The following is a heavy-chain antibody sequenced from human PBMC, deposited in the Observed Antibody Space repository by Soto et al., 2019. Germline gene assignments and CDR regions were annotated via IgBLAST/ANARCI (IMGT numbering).Heavy chain of an antibody. CDR3: ASDYDILTGREVYYYYYGMDV. Sequence: ASGKVSCKGSGYTFTIYNMHWVRQAPGQGLEWMGIINPSGGSTSYAQKFQGRVTMTRDTSTSTVYMELSSLRSEDTAVYYCASDYDILTGREVYYYYYGMDVWGRGTTVTVSS. J-gene: IGHJ6*02. D-gene: IGHD3-9*01. V-gene: IGHV1-46*03. CDR1: GYTFTIYN. CDR2: INPSGGST.